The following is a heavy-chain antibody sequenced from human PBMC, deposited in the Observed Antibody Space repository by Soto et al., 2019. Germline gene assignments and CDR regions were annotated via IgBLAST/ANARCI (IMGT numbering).Heavy chain of an antibody. J-gene: IGHJ4*02. Sequence: QVQLVQSGAEVKKPGSSVKVSCKASVGTFSSYSINWVRQAPGQGLEWMEEIIPIFGTANYAQKFQGRVTITADESTSTAYMELSSLRSEDTAVYYCARDGGRHSGGIDYWGQGTLVTVSS. D-gene: IGHD1-26*01. CDR2: IIPIFGTA. CDR3: ARDGGRHSGGIDY. CDR1: VGTFSSYS. V-gene: IGHV1-69*01.